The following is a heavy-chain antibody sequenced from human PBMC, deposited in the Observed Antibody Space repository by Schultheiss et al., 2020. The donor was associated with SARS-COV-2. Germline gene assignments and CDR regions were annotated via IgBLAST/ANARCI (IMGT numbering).Heavy chain of an antibody. CDR1: GGSISSYY. J-gene: IGHJ4*02. Sequence: SETLSLTCTVSGGSISSYYWSWIRQPPGKGLEWIGEINHIGSTNYNPSLKSRVTISVDTSKNQFSLKLSSVTAADTAVYYCASGGRYYFDYWGQGTLVTVSS. CDR3: ASGGRYYFDY. D-gene: IGHD3-16*01. CDR2: INHIGST. V-gene: IGHV4-59*08.